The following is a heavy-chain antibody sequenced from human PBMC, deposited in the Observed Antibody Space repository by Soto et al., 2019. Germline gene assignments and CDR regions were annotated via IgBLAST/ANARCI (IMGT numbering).Heavy chain of an antibody. CDR3: AKDAQIWFGEVYYFDY. V-gene: IGHV3-15*07. CDR2: IKSKTDGGTT. D-gene: IGHD3-10*01. Sequence: PGGSLRLSCAASGFTFSNAWMNWVRQAPGKGLEWVGRIKSKTDGGTTDYAAPVKGRFTISRDDSKNTLYLQMNSLRAEDTAVYYCAKDAQIWFGEVYYFDYWGQGTLVTVSS. CDR1: GFTFSNAW. J-gene: IGHJ4*02.